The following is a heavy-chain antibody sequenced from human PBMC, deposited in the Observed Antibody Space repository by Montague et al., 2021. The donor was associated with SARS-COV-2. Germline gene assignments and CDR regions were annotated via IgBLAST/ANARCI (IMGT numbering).Heavy chain of an antibody. D-gene: IGHD5-18*01. CDR2: VYYTGTT. V-gene: IGHV4-59*01. CDR1: GGPISSYY. CDR3: ARDFSDGYTPYFDF. Sequence: SETLSLTCNVSGGPISSYYWSWIRQPPGRGLQWIGYVYYTGTTNYNPSLKSRVTISVDKSKNQFSLTLNSVTAADTAVYYCARDFSDGYTPYFDFWGQGTLVTVSS. J-gene: IGHJ4*02.